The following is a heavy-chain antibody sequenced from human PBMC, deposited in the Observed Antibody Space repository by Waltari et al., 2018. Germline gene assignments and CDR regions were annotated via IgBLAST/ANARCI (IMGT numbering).Heavy chain of an antibody. CDR3: ARIGSWPPWLDY. Sequence: EVQLVESGGGLVQPGGSLRLPCGASGFTFRNYWMSWVRQAPGKGLEWVANIKKDGSATYYVDSVRGRFSISRDNAKNSLSLQMNSLRAEDTAVYYCARIGSWPPWLDYWGQGILVTVSS. CDR1: GFTFRNYW. D-gene: IGHD6-13*01. J-gene: IGHJ4*02. CDR2: IKKDGSAT. V-gene: IGHV3-7*01.